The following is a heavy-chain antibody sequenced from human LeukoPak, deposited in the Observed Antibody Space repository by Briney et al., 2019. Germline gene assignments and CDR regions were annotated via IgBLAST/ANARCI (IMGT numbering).Heavy chain of an antibody. CDR1: GFTFSSYA. CDR3: ARVLDYGDYFDY. V-gene: IGHV3-23*01. CDR2: ISGSGGST. J-gene: IGHJ4*02. D-gene: IGHD4-17*01. Sequence: PGASLRLSCAASGFTFSSYAMSWVRQAPGKGLEWVSAISGSGGSTYYADSVKGRFTISRDNAKNSLYLQMNSLRAEDTAVYYCARVLDYGDYFDYWGQGTLVTVSS.